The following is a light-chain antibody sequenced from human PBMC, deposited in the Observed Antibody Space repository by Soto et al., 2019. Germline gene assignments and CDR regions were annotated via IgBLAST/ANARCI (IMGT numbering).Light chain of an antibody. J-gene: IGKJ5*01. V-gene: IGKV1-39*01. CDR1: QGISTY. CDR3: QQSYSSPIT. CDR2: AAS. Sequence: DIQMTPSPSSLSASVGDRVTITCRASQGISTYLNWYQQKPGKAPKLLIYAASSLQSGVPSRFSGSVSGTAFTLTISSLQPEDFATYYCQQSYSSPITFGQGTRLEI.